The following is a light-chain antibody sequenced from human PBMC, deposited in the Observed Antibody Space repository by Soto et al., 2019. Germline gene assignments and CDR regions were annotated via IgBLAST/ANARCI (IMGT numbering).Light chain of an antibody. V-gene: IGKV1-39*01. CDR2: AAS. CDR1: QSISSY. CDR3: QQRHSTPEYT. Sequence: DIQMTQSPSSLSASVGDSVTITCRASQSISSYLNLYQQKPGKAPKLLIYAASSLQSGVTSRFSGSGSETDLTLTISSLQAEDFATYNCQQRHSTPEYTFGKGTKLEIK. J-gene: IGKJ2*01.